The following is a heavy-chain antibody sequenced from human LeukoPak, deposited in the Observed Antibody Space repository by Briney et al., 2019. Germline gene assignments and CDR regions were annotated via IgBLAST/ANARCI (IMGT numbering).Heavy chain of an antibody. CDR1: GFTFDDYG. Sequence: GGSLRLSCAASGFTFDDYGMTWVRHAPGKGLEWVSGINYNGGSRSYEDSVKGRFTISRDNAKNSLYLQMNSLRGDDTAVYYCAKDVGKWESLHFFDYWGQGTLVTVSS. CDR3: AKDVGKWESLHFFDY. J-gene: IGHJ4*02. V-gene: IGHV3-20*04. D-gene: IGHD1-26*01. CDR2: INYNGGSR.